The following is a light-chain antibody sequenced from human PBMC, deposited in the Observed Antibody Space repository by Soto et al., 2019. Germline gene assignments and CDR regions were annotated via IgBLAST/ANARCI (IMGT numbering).Light chain of an antibody. J-gene: IGKJ5*01. V-gene: IGKV2-30*01. CDR1: HSLVYSDGNTS. CDR2: KVS. CDR3: MQGTHWPTT. Sequence: DVVMTQSPLSLPVTLGQPASISCKSSHSLVYSDGNTSLNWFQQRPGQSPRRLIYKVSNRDSGVPDRFSGSGSGTDFALKISRVEAEDVGVYYCMQGTHWPTTFGQGTRLAIK.